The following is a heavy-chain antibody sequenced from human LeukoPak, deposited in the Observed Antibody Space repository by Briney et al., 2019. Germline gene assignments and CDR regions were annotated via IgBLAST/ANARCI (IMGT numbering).Heavy chain of an antibody. J-gene: IGHJ4*02. D-gene: IGHD6-19*01. CDR1: GYTFTTYC. V-gene: IGHV1-46*01. CDR3: ARDGVAGVYYFDY. CDR2: INPSGGST. Sequence: ASVKVSCKASGYTFTTYCMHWVRQAPGQGLEWMGIINPSGGSTSYAQKFQGRVIMTRDMSTSTVYMELNSLRSEDTAVYYCARDGVAGVYYFDYWGQGTLVTVSS.